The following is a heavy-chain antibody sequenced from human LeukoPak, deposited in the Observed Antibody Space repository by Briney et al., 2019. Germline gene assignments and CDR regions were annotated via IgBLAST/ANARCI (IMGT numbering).Heavy chain of an antibody. CDR1: GFTFSSYS. Sequence: GGSLRLSCAASGFTFSSYSMNWVRQAPGKGLEWVSSISSSSSYIYYADSVKGRFTISRDNAKNSLYLQMNSLRAEDTAVYYCASLPITTYYDILTGLAPYDYWGQGTLVTVPS. V-gene: IGHV3-21*01. D-gene: IGHD3-9*01. J-gene: IGHJ4*02. CDR2: ISSSSSYI. CDR3: ASLPITTYYDILTGLAPYDY.